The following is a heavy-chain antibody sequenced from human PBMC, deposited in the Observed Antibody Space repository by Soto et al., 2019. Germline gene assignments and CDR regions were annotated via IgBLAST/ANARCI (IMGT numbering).Heavy chain of an antibody. CDR2: ISSTGNTI. V-gene: IGHV3-48*03. CDR3: ARVLERGGYGMDV. J-gene: IGHJ6*02. Sequence: GVSLRFSCAASGFTFSRYEMNWVRQAPGKGLEWISYISSTGNTISYADSVKGRFTVSRDNAKNSLSLQMNSLRAEDTAVYYCARVLERGGYGMDVWGQGTTVTVSS. CDR1: GFTFSRYE. D-gene: IGHD3-3*01.